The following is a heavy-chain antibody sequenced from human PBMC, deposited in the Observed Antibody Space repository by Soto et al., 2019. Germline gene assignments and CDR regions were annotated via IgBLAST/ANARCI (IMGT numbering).Heavy chain of an antibody. D-gene: IGHD3-22*01. Sequence: QVQLVESGGGGVQPGRSLRLSCAASGFTFSGYGFHWVRQAPGKGLEWVAVIWYDGSKKYYADSVKGRFTISRDNSKNTVYLQMDSLRAEDTAVYYCARDTDTSSHYSRFDPWGQGTLVTVSP. CDR1: GFTFSGYG. J-gene: IGHJ5*02. CDR2: IWYDGSKK. V-gene: IGHV3-33*01. CDR3: ARDTDTSSHYSRFDP.